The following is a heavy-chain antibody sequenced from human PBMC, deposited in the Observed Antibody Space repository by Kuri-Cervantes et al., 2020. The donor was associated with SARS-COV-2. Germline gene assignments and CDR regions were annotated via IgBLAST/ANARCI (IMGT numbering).Heavy chain of an antibody. CDR3: ARDMTYYYYVMDV. CDR2: IDPSDSYT. Sequence: GESLKISCHGSGYIFTSYWISWVRQMPGKGLEWMGRIDPSDSYTNYSPSFQGHVTISADKSIRTAYLQWISLKASDTAMYYCARDMTYYYYVMDVWGQGTTVTVSS. J-gene: IGHJ6*02. CDR1: GYIFTSYW. V-gene: IGHV5-10-1*01.